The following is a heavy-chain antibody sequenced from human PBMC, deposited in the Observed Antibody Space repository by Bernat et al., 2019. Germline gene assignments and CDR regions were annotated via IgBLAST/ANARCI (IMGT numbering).Heavy chain of an antibody. CDR1: GFTFSSYW. CDR3: AKDRYCSGGGCYTFEY. V-gene: IGHV3-30*18. J-gene: IGHJ4*02. Sequence: VQLVESGGGLVQPGGSLRLSCAASGFTFSSYWMSWVRQAPGKGLEWVAVISYDGSNKYYADSVKGRLTISRDNSKNTLYLQMDSLRTEDTAVYYCAKDRYCSGGGCYTFEYWGQGTQVTVSS. D-gene: IGHD2-15*01. CDR2: ISYDGSNK.